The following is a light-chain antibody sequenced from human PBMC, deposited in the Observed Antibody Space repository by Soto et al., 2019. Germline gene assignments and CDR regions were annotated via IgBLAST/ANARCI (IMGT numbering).Light chain of an antibody. Sequence: QSALTQPASVSGSPGQSITISCTGTSGDIGSYNRVSWYQQHPGKAPKLIIYEVTDRPSGVSNRFSGSKSGNTASLTISGLQAEDGAEYYCSSYTNINTGACVFGPGTKVTVL. CDR1: SGDIGSYNR. CDR2: EVT. J-gene: IGLJ1*01. CDR3: SSYTNINTGACV. V-gene: IGLV2-14*01.